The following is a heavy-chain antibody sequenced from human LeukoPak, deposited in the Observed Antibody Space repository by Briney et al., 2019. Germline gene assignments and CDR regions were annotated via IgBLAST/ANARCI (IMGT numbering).Heavy chain of an antibody. J-gene: IGHJ4*02. CDR2: VSTTGAST. V-gene: IGHV3-23*01. CDR3: AKDWTTVVTPKGYYFDS. D-gene: IGHD4-23*01. Sequence: GGSLRLSCEASGFTFHTYAMSWVRQAPGKGLEWVSAVSTTGASTYYADSVKGRFTISRDNSKNTLSLQMDSLRVEGTALYYCAKDWTTVVTPKGYYFDSWGEGTLVTVSS. CDR1: GFTFHTYA.